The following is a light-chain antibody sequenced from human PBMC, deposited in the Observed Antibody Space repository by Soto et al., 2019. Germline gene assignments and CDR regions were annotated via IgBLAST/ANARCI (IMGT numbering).Light chain of an antibody. CDR3: QQRSNLLT. CDR1: QSVDTY. V-gene: IGKV3-11*01. J-gene: IGKJ4*01. Sequence: IGLKQSPATLSLSKGERATLSCRASQSVDTYLAWYQQKPGQAPRLLIYDASNRATGIPARFSGSGSGTDFTLTISSLEPEDFAVYYCQQRSNLLTSCGGTIVDIK. CDR2: DAS.